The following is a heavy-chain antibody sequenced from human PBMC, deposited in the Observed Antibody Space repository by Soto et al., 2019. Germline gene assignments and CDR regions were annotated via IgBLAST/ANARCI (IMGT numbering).Heavy chain of an antibody. CDR3: ARDPMDCGGDCYSGTSGHYYYYGMDV. CDR2: IIPIFGTA. CDR1: GGTFSSYA. J-gene: IGHJ6*02. V-gene: IGHV1-69*06. D-gene: IGHD2-21*02. Sequence: ASVKVSCKASGGTFSSYAISWVRQAPGQGLEWMGGIIPIFGTANYAQKFQGRVTITADKSTSTAYMELSSLRSEDTAVYYCARDPMDCGGDCYSGTSGHYYYYGMDVWGQGTTVTVSS.